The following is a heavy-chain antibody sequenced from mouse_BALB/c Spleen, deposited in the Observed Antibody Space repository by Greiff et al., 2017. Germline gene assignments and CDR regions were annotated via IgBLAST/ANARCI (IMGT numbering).Heavy chain of an antibody. Sequence: EVQLQQSGPSLVKPSQTLSLTCSVTGDSITSGYWNWIRKFPGNKLEYMGYISYSGSTYYNPSLKSRISITRDTSKNQYYLQLNSVTTEDTATYYCARYGYYYGSSYYFDYWGQGTTLTVSS. J-gene: IGHJ2*01. CDR1: GDSITSGY. V-gene: IGHV3-8*02. CDR3: ARYGYYYGSSYYFDY. CDR2: ISYSGST. D-gene: IGHD1-1*01.